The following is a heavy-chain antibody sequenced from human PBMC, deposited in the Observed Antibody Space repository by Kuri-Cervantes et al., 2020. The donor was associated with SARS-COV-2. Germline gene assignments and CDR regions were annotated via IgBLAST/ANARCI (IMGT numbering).Heavy chain of an antibody. CDR2: IYYSGST. CDR1: GGSISSYY. CDR3: ARENWNYFDY. J-gene: IGHJ4*02. V-gene: IGHV4-59*01. Sequence: GSLRLSCTVSGGSISSYYWSWIRQPPGKGLEWIGYIYYSGSTNYNSSLKSRVTISVDTSKNQFSLKLSSVTAADTAVYYCARENWNYFDYWGQGTLVTVSS. D-gene: IGHD1-1*01.